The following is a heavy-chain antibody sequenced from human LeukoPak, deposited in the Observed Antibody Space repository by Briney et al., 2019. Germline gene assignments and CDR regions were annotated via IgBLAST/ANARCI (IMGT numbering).Heavy chain of an antibody. Sequence: PSETLSLTCTVSDGSMTNYYWSWIRQPPGKGLEWIGYIYYSGSTNYNPSLKSRVTISVDTSKNQFSLKLSSVTAADTAVYYCARVRGSYSYYFDYWGQGTLVTVSS. D-gene: IGHD1-26*01. V-gene: IGHV4-59*01. CDR3: ARVRGSYSYYFDY. CDR2: IYYSGST. J-gene: IGHJ4*02. CDR1: DGSMTNYY.